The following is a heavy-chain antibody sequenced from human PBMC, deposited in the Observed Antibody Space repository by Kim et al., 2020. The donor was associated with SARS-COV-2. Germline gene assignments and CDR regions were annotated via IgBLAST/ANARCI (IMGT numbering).Heavy chain of an antibody. V-gene: IGHV4-59*01. Sequence: LKSRVTISVDTSKNQFSLKLSSVTAADTAVYYCARTGGSIAAAQYNWFDPWGQGTLVTVSS. CDR3: ARTGGSIAAAQYNWFDP. J-gene: IGHJ5*02. D-gene: IGHD6-13*01.